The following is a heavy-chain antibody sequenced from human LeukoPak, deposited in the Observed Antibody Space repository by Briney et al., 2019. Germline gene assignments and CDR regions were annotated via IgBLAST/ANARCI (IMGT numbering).Heavy chain of an antibody. CDR2: IYYSGST. J-gene: IGHJ4*02. V-gene: IGHV4-39*01. Sequence: SETLSLTCTVSGGSISSSSYYWGWIRQPPGKGLEWIGSIYYSGSTYYNPSLKSRVTISVDTSKNQSSLKLSSVTAADTAVYYCARHAPYYYDSSGYYFDYWGQGTLVTVSS. CDR3: ARHAPYYYDSSGYYFDY. CDR1: GGSISSSSYY. D-gene: IGHD3-22*01.